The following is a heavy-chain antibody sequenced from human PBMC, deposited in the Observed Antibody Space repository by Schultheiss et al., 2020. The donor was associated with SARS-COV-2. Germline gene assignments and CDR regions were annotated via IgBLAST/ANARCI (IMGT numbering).Heavy chain of an antibody. V-gene: IGHV4-34*11. CDR3: ARTGAVAGTYLYYYYGMDV. CDR1: GGSFSGYY. D-gene: IGHD6-19*01. CDR2: IYYSGST. Sequence: SQTLSLTCAVYGGSFSGYYWSWIRQPPGKGLEWIGYIYYSGSTNYNPSLKSRGAISIDTSKNQFSLKLSSVTAADTAVYYCARTGAVAGTYLYYYYGMDVWGQGTTVTVSS. J-gene: IGHJ6*02.